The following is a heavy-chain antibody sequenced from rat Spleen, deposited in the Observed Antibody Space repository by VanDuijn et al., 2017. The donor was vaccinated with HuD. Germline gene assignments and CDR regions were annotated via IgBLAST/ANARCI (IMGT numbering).Heavy chain of an antibody. CDR3: ARQGLRRAPDY. Sequence: QVQLKESGPGLMQPSETLSLTCTVSGFSLTSNGVGWVRQPLGKGLVWMGTIWAGGSTNYNSAVQSRLSISRDTSKSQVFLKMNSLQPEDTGTYYCARQGLRRAPDYWGQGVMVTVSS. CDR1: GFSLTSNG. V-gene: IGHV2-72*01. D-gene: IGHD1-11*01. J-gene: IGHJ2*01. CDR2: IWAGGST.